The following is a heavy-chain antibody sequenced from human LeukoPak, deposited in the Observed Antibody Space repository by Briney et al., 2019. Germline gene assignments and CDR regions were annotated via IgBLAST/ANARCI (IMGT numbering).Heavy chain of an antibody. CDR1: GFTFSNAW. D-gene: IGHD3-16*02. J-gene: IGHJ3*02. CDR3: TTALWGSYRYLQDAFDI. Sequence: GGSLRLSCAASGFTFSNAWMSWVRQAPGKGLEWVGRIKRKTDGGTTDYAAPVKGRFTISRDDSKNTLYLQMNSLKTEDTAVYYCTTALWGSYRYLQDAFDIWGQGTMVTVSS. CDR2: IKRKTDGGTT. V-gene: IGHV3-15*01.